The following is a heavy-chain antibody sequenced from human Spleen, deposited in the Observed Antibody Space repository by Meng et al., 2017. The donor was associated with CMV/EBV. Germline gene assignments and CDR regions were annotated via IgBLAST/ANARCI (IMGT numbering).Heavy chain of an antibody. CDR2: IYYGGST. D-gene: IGHD5-12*01. Sequence: VSISRSSDHWGWIRQPPGKGLEWIGNIYYGGSTYYNPSLKSRVTISLDTSKNHFSLKLSSVTAADTAVYYCARGGNMNSGYDGQFDFWGQGTLVTVSS. CDR1: VSISRSSDH. J-gene: IGHJ4*02. V-gene: IGHV4-39*07. CDR3: ARGGNMNSGYDGQFDF.